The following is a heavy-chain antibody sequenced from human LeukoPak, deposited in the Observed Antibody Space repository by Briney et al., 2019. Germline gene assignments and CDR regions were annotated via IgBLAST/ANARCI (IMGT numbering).Heavy chain of an antibody. V-gene: IGHV3-23*01. J-gene: IGHJ4*02. Sequence: GGSLRLSCAASGFTFSTYAMSWVRQAPRKGLEWVSDISASGGSTYYAGSVKGRFTVSRDNSKNTLYLQMSSLRADDTAVYYCAKGPRQQLVTRFDNWGQGTLLTVSS. CDR1: GFTFSTYA. CDR3: AKGPRQQLVTRFDN. CDR2: ISASGGST. D-gene: IGHD6-13*01.